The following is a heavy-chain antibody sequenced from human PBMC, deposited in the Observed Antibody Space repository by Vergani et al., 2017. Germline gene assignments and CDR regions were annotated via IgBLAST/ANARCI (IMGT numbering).Heavy chain of an antibody. CDR1: GFTFSACP. CDR3: ARLSYDTTPYLQGGYDC. J-gene: IGHJ4*02. Sequence: EVQLLQSGGGVIQPGGSVRLSCAASGFTFSACPMTWVRQAPGKGLGGVSAIRARYPSTYYADSVKGRFTISRDNSKNMLYLQMNSLRAEDTAVYYCARLSYDTTPYLQGGYDCWGQGTLVAVSS. CDR2: IRARYPST. V-gene: IGHV3-23*01. D-gene: IGHD3-22*01.